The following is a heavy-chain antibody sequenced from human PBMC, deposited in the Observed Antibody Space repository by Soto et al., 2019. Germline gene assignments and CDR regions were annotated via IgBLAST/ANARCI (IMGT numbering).Heavy chain of an antibody. CDR3: ARYSGYDFWSGYFDY. CDR1: GGSISSSSYY. Sequence: QLQLQESGPGLVKPSETLSHTCTVSGGSISSSSYYWGWIRQTPGKGLEWIGSIYYSGSTYYNPSLKSRVTISVDTSKNQFSLKLSSVTAADTAVYYCARYSGYDFWSGYFDYWGQGTLVTVSS. V-gene: IGHV4-39*01. J-gene: IGHJ4*02. CDR2: IYYSGST. D-gene: IGHD3-3*01.